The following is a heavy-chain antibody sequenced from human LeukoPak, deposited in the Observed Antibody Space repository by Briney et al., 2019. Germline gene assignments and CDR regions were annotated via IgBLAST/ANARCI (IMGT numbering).Heavy chain of an antibody. V-gene: IGHV5-51*01. CDR3: ARHPSSSSRDRFDY. Sequence: GESLKISCQGSGYRFATYWIGWVRQMPGKGLEWMGIIYPGYSDTRDSRSFQGQVTISADESISTAYLQWSSLKASDTAMYYCARHPSSSSRDRFDYWGQGTLVTVSS. D-gene: IGHD6-13*01. CDR2: IYPGYSDT. CDR1: GYRFATYW. J-gene: IGHJ4*02.